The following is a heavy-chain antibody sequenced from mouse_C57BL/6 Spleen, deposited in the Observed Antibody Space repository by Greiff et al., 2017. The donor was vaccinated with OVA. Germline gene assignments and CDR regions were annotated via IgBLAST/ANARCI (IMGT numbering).Heavy chain of an antibody. D-gene: IGHD3-2*02. CDR3: ASDSSGYVRFAY. V-gene: IGHV1-64*01. J-gene: IGHJ3*01. CDR2: IHPNSGST. Sequence: QVHVKQPGAELVKPGASVKLSCKASGYTFTSYWMHWVKQRPGQGLEWIGMIHPNSGSTNYNEKFKSKATLTVDKSSSTAYMQLSSLTSEDSAVYYCASDSSGYVRFAYWGQGTLVTVSA. CDR1: GYTFTSYW.